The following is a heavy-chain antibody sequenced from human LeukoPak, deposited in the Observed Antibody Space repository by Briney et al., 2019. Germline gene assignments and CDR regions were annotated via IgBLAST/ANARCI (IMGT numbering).Heavy chain of an antibody. CDR1: GFTFSSYS. CDR3: ARSIDVTYYCYGMDV. Sequence: GGSLRLSCAASGFTFSSYSMHWVRQAPGKGLEWVAVISYDGSNKYYADSVKGRFTISRDNSKNTLYLQMNSLRAEDTAVYYCARSIDVTYYCYGMDVWGQGTTVTVSS. CDR2: ISYDGSNK. V-gene: IGHV3-30-3*01. J-gene: IGHJ6*02. D-gene: IGHD2/OR15-2a*01.